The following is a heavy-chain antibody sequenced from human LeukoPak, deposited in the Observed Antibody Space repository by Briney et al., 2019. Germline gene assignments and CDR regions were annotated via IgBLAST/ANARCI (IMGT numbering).Heavy chain of an antibody. CDR1: GGSISTYH. CDR3: ARPLQVGAAGGDSFDV. J-gene: IGHJ3*01. CDR2: IFYSGST. D-gene: IGHD1-26*01. Sequence: TSETLSLTCTVSGGSISTYHWSWIRQPPGKGLEWIGYIFYSGSTNYNPSLKSRVTISVDTSKNQFSLKLRSVTAADTAVYYCARPLQVGAAGGDSFDVWGPGTIVTVSS. V-gene: IGHV4-59*08.